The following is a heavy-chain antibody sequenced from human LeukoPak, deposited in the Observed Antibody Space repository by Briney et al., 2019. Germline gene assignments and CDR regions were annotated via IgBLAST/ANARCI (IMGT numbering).Heavy chain of an antibody. CDR2: IYYSGST. CDR3: ARVSPRFLEWLPHFDY. V-gene: IGHV4-59*01. CDR1: GGSISSYY. Sequence: NSSETLSLTCTVSGGSISSYYWSWIRQPPEKGLEWIGYIYYSGSTNYNPSLKSRVTISVDTSKNQFSLKLSSVTAADTAVYYCARVSPRFLEWLPHFDYWGQGTLVTVSS. D-gene: IGHD3-3*01. J-gene: IGHJ4*02.